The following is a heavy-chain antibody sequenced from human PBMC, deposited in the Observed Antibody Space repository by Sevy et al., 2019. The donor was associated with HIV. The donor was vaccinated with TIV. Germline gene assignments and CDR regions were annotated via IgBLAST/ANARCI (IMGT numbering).Heavy chain of an antibody. CDR3: ARDQLWSIDY. CDR1: GFTFSTSA. Sequence: GGSLRLSCAVSGFTFSTSAMHWVRQAPGKGLECVAIVSSDGSEINYADSVKGRFNISRYNSRNTLDLQMNSLRSEDTALYYCARDQLWSIDYWGQGTLVTVSS. CDR2: VSSDGSEI. D-gene: IGHD7-27*01. V-gene: IGHV3-30-3*01. J-gene: IGHJ4*02.